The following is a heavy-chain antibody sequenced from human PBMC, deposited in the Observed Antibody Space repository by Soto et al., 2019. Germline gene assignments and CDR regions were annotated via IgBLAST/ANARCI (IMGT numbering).Heavy chain of an antibody. CDR1: GFSFTTSG. Sequence: QVQLVESGGGWVQPGGSLRLSCAATGFSFTTSGMHWVRQAPGKGLEWVAGIGYDGNNKYYADSVEGRFTITRDNSKNTVNLQMKSLRGDDTAVYCCARGGVTGIGGIFGSPFDIWGRGTVVTVSS. V-gene: IGHV3-33*01. D-gene: IGHD1-1*01. CDR3: ARGGVTGIGGIFGSPFDI. J-gene: IGHJ3*02. CDR2: IGYDGNNK.